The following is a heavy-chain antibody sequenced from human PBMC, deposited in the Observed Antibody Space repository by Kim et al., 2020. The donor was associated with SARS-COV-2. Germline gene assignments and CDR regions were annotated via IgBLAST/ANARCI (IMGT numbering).Heavy chain of an antibody. CDR2: ITHSGVT. D-gene: IGHD3-16*01. V-gene: IGHV4-34*01. Sequence: SETLSLICGVYGGPLNSNYWSWIRQSPEKGLEWIGEITHSGVTRFNPSLKSRVSISVDTSKNQFSLKLTSVTAADTAVYYCASPPSGGVYLGFWGPGARVIVSS. CDR3: ASPPSGGVYLGF. J-gene: IGHJ4*02. CDR1: GGPLNSNY.